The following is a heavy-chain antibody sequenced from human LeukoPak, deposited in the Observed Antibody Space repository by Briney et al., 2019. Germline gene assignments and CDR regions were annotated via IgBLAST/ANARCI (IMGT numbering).Heavy chain of an antibody. D-gene: IGHD6-6*01. CDR1: GFTFSSYA. V-gene: IGHV3-23*01. Sequence: PGGSLRLSCAASGFTFSSYAMSWVRQAPGKGLGWVSAISGSGGSTYYADSVKGRFTISRDNSKNTLYLQMNSLRAEDTAVYYCAKDLSSRTGSYYFDYWGQGTLVTVSS. J-gene: IGHJ4*02. CDR3: AKDLSSRTGSYYFDY. CDR2: ISGSGGST.